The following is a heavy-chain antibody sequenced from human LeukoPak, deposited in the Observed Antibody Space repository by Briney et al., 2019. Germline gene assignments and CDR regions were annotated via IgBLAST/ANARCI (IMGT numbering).Heavy chain of an antibody. D-gene: IGHD3-10*01. CDR2: IEYEGGYNQ. Sequence: PGGSLRLSCVASGFTFSTYGMHWVRQAPGKGLDWVAFIEYEGGYNQYYTDSVKGRFTISRDNSRNTLYLQMNYLRAEDTASYYCAKDKEYASGSYPIEYWGQGTLVTVSS. CDR1: GFTFSTYG. V-gene: IGHV3-30*02. J-gene: IGHJ4*02. CDR3: AKDKEYASGSYPIEY.